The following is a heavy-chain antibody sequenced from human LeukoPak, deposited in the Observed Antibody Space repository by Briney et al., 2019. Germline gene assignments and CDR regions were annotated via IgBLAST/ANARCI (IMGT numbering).Heavy chain of an antibody. V-gene: IGHV1-69*05. CDR2: IIPIFGTA. CDR1: GGTFGSYA. D-gene: IGHD6-6*01. J-gene: IGHJ4*02. CDR3: ARADSIAARPRDY. Sequence: ASVKVSCKASGGTFGSYAISWVRQAPGQGLEWMGGIIPIFGTANYAQKFQGRVTMTTDTSTSTAYMELRSLRSDDTAVYYCARADSIAARPRDYWGQGTLVTVSS.